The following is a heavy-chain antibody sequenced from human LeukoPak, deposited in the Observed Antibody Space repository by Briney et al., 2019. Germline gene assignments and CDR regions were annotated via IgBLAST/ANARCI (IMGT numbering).Heavy chain of an antibody. D-gene: IGHD3-22*01. CDR2: IYTSGST. J-gene: IGHJ5*02. Sequence: PETLSLTCAVYGGSFSGYYWSWIRQPPGKGLEWIGRIYTSGSTNYNPSLKSRVTMSVDTSKNQFSLKLSSVTAADTAVYYCARSYYYDSSARGGNWFDPWGQGTLVTVSS. V-gene: IGHV4-59*10. CDR1: GGSFSGYY. CDR3: ARSYYYDSSARGGNWFDP.